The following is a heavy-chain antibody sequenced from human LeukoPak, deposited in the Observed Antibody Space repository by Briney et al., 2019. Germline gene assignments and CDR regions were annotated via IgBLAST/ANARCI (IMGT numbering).Heavy chain of an antibody. CDR3: ARGYYDSGSDYKAPFDL. CDR2: IYRSGSA. J-gene: IGHJ4*02. CDR1: DYSISGGYY. D-gene: IGHD3-10*01. V-gene: IGHV4-38-2*02. Sequence: PSETLSLTCTVSDYSISGGYYWGWIRQPPGKGLEWVGSIYRSGSAYYNPSLGSRVTISVDTSKNQFSLKLNSVTAADTAIYYCARGYYDSGSDYKAPFDLWGQGTLVTVSS.